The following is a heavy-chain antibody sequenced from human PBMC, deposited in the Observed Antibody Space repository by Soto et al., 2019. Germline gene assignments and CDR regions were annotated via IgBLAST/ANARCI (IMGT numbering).Heavy chain of an antibody. J-gene: IGHJ4*02. CDR2: IYYSGST. V-gene: IGHV4-59*01. CDR1: GGSISSYY. CDR3: AGSDYSNYYYFDY. D-gene: IGHD4-4*01. Sequence: SETLSLTCTVSGGSISSYYWSWIRQPPGKGLEWIGYIYYSGSTNYNPSLKSRVTISVDTSKNQFSLKLSSVTAADTAVYYCAGSDYSNYYYFDYWGQGTLVTVSS.